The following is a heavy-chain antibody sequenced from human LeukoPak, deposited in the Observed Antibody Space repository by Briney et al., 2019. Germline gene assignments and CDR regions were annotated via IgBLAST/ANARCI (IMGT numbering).Heavy chain of an antibody. D-gene: IGHD6-13*01. V-gene: IGHV3-33*01. CDR1: GFTFSSYG. CDR2: IWYDGSNK. CDR3: ARDVREQLIFDY. Sequence: GRSLRLSCAASGFTFSSYGMHWVRQAPGKGLEWVAVIWYDGSNKYYADSVKGRFTISRDDSKNTLYLQMNSLRAEDTAVYYCARDVREQLIFDYWGQGTLVTVSS. J-gene: IGHJ4*02.